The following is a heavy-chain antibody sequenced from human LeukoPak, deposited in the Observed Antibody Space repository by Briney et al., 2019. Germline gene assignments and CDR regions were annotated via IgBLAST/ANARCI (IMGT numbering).Heavy chain of an antibody. Sequence: SETLSLTCAVSGGSISSGGYSWSWIRQPPVKGLEWIGYIYHSGSTYYNPSLKSRVTISVDRSKNQFSLKPSSVTAADTAVYYCARGVAATDFFDYWGQGTLVTVSS. CDR3: ARGVAATDFFDY. CDR2: IYHSGST. V-gene: IGHV4-30-2*01. D-gene: IGHD2-15*01. CDR1: GGSISSGGYS. J-gene: IGHJ4*02.